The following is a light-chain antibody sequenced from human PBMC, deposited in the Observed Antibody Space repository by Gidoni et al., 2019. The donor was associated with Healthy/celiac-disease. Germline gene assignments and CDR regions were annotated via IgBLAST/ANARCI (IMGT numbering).Light chain of an antibody. CDR3: QARDSSVV. Sequence: SYELTQPPSVSVSPGQPASITCSGDKLGDKYACWYQQKPGQSPVLVIYQDSKRPSGIPERFSGSNSGNTATLTISGTQAMDEADYYCQARDSSVVFGGGTKLTVL. V-gene: IGLV3-1*01. CDR1: KLGDKY. CDR2: QDS. J-gene: IGLJ2*01.